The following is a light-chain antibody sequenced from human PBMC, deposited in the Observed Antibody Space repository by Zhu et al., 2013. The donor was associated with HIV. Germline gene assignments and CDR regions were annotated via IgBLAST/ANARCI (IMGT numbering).Light chain of an antibody. J-gene: IGKJ1*01. CDR2: DAS. CDR3: QQYNSYSRT. CDR1: QSISGW. V-gene: IGKV1-5*01. Sequence: DIQMTQSPSTLSASVGDRVTITCRASQSISGWLAWFQQKPGKAPKLLIYDASTLESGVPSRFSGSGSETEFTLTISSLQPDDFATYYCQQYNSYSRTFGQGTKVEIK.